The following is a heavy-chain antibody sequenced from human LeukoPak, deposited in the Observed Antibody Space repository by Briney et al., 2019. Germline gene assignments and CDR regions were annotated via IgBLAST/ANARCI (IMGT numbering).Heavy chain of an antibody. CDR3: ARARGGWGGSSFDY. Sequence: GGSLRLSCAASGFTFSSYSMNWVRQAPGKGLEWVSSISSSSSYIYYADSVKGRFTISRDNAKNSLYLQVNSLRAEDTAVYYWARARGGWGGSSFDYGGQETLVTVSS. V-gene: IGHV3-21*01. J-gene: IGHJ4*02. D-gene: IGHD3-16*01. CDR2: ISSSSSYI. CDR1: GFTFSSYS.